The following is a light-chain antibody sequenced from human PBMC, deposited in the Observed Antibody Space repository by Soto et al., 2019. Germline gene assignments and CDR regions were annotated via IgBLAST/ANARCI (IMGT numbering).Light chain of an antibody. V-gene: IGKV1-27*01. CDR1: QDIRNY. CDR3: QKYSNVPPGYT. Sequence: DFQMTQSPSSLSASVGDRVTITCRASQDIRNYLVWYQQKPGKVPNLLIYAASIVQSGVPSRFSGSGSGTDFTLTISSLQPEDVATYYCQKYSNVPPGYTFGQGTKLEIK. J-gene: IGKJ2*01. CDR2: AAS.